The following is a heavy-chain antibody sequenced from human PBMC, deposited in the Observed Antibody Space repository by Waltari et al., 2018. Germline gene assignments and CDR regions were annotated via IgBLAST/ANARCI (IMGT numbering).Heavy chain of an antibody. CDR3: ARSNIPMAWKKSWFDP. J-gene: IGHJ5*02. CDR1: GFTFDDYG. D-gene: IGHD1-1*01. V-gene: IGHV3-20*01. Sequence: EVQLVESGGGVVRPGGSLRLSCAASGFTFDDYGMSWVRQAPGKGLEWVSGINWNGGSTGDSDAVKGRFTISRDNAKNSLYLQMNSLRAEDTALYHCARSNIPMAWKKSWFDPWGQGTLVTVSS. CDR2: INWNGGST.